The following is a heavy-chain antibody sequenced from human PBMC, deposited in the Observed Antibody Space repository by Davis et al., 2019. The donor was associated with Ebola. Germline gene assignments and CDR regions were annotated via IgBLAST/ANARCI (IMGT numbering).Heavy chain of an antibody. CDR2: IYYSGST. CDR3: ARHRPDYGAANDY. V-gene: IGHV4-59*08. D-gene: IGHD4-17*01. CDR1: GGSISSYY. J-gene: IGHJ4*02. Sequence: MPSETLSLTCTVSGGSISSYYWSWTRQPPGKGLEWIGYIYYSGSTNYNPSLTSRVTISVDTSKNQFSLKLSSVTAADTAVYYCARHRPDYGAANDYWGQGTLVTVSS.